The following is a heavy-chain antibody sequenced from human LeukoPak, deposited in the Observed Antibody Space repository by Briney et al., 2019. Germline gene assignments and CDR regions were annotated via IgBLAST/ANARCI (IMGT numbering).Heavy chain of an antibody. D-gene: IGHD2-2*01. CDR2: INWNGGST. J-gene: IGHJ5*02. CDR3: ARGLPLGYCSSTSCHGGWFDP. Sequence: GGSLRLSCTDSGFAFSGYAMSWVRQAPGKGLEWVSGINWNGGSTGYADSVKGRFTISRDNAKNSLYLQMNSLRAEDTALYHCARGLPLGYCSSTSCHGGWFDPWGQGTLVTVSS. V-gene: IGHV3-20*01. CDR1: GFAFSGYA.